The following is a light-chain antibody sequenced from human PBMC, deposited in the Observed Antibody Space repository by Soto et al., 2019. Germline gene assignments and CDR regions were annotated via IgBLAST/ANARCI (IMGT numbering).Light chain of an antibody. CDR3: CSYAGSYTHYV. CDR2: DVS. CDR1: SSDVGGYNY. V-gene: IGLV2-11*01. Sequence: LTQPRSVSGSPGQSVTISCTGTSSDVGGYNYVSWYQQHPGKAPKLMIYDVSKRPSGVPDRFSGSKSGNTASLTISGLQAEDEADYYCCSYAGSYTHYVFGTGTKLTVL. J-gene: IGLJ1*01.